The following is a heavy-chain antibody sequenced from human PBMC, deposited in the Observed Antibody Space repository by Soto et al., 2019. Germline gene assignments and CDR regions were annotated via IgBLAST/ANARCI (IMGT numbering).Heavy chain of an antibody. Sequence: ASETLSLTYSVSGAALNGGNYYWSWIRQVAGKGLEWIGHIYVTGAVDYNPSLRDRITISQDTSERQFSLNLRLVTAADTAVYYCARLRIATNNYKWFDPWGQGTLVTVSS. D-gene: IGHD2-21*01. CDR2: IYVTGAV. CDR3: ARLRIATNNYKWFDP. CDR1: GAALNGGNYY. J-gene: IGHJ5*02. V-gene: IGHV4-31*03.